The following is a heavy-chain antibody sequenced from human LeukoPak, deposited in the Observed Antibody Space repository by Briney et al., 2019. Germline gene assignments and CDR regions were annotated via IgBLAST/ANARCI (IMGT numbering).Heavy chain of an antibody. D-gene: IGHD3-10*01. CDR3: ARVVRHYYGSGSANYYYYMDV. CDR2: ISVYNGNT. J-gene: IGHJ6*03. V-gene: IGHV1-18*04. Sequence: ASVKVSCKASGYTFTNYGISWVRQAPGQGLEWMGWISVYNGNTNYAQKLQGRVTMTTDTSTSTAYMELRSLRSDDTAVYYCARVVRHYYGSGSANYYYYMDVWGKGTTVTISS. CDR1: GYTFTNYG.